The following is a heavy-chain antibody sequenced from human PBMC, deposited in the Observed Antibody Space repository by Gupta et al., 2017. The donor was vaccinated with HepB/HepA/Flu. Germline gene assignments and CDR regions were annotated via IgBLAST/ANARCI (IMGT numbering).Heavy chain of an antibody. J-gene: IGHJ5*02. CDR1: GYRFTDSY. CDR3: VREVAFCDGGGTWFDP. D-gene: IGHD3-16*01. CDR2: INPSDGGT. V-gene: IGHV1-2*04. Sequence: QVQLVQSGAQVKTPGATAKVSCRVSGYRFTDSYIHWVRQAPGQAFEWIGWINPSDGGTNYAPKFQGWVTMTRDTSTSATYMEISRLKSDDTAVYYCVREVAFCDGGGTWFDPWGQGTLVAVSS.